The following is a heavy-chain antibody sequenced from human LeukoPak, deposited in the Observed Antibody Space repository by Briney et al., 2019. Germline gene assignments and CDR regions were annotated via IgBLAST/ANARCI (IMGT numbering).Heavy chain of an antibody. D-gene: IGHD5-12*01. CDR1: GFTFSSYS. CDR2: ISSSSSYI. CDR3: ARDDVDIVATSHNV. Sequence: GGSLRLSCAASGFTFSSYSMNWVRQAPGKGLEWVSSISSSSSYIYYADSVKGRFTISRDNAKNSLYLQMNSLRAEDTAVYYCARDDVDIVATSHNVWGQGTTVTVYS. J-gene: IGHJ6*02. V-gene: IGHV3-21*01.